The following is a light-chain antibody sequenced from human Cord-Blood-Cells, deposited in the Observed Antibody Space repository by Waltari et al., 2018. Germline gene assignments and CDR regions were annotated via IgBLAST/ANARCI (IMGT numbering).Light chain of an antibody. Sequence: ELVLTQSPGTLSLSPGERATRACRASQSVSSSYLAWYQQKPGQAPRLLIYGASSRATGIPDRFSGSGSGTDFTLIISRLEPEDFAVYYCQQYGSSPLTFGGGTKVEIK. V-gene: IGKV3-20*01. CDR2: GAS. J-gene: IGKJ4*01. CDR3: QQYGSSPLT. CDR1: QSVSSSY.